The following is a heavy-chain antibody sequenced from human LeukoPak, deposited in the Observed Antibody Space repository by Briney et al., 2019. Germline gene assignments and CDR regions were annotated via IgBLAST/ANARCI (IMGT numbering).Heavy chain of an antibody. J-gene: IGHJ3*02. V-gene: IGHV3-30*04. CDR3: ATGRAYGSGSYYKAAFDI. CDR2: ISYDGSNK. CDR1: GFTFSSYA. Sequence: PGGSLRLSCAASGFTFSSYAMHWVRQAPGEGLEWVAVISYDGSNKYYADSVKGRFTISRDNSKNTLYLQMNSLRAEDTAVYYCATGRAYGSGSYYKAAFDIWGQGTMVTVSS. D-gene: IGHD3-10*01.